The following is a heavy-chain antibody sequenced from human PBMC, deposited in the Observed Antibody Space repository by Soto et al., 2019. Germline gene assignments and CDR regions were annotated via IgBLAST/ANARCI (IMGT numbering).Heavy chain of an antibody. V-gene: IGHV3-30*03. CDR1: GFTFSDYG. J-gene: IGHJ4*02. CDR2: ISYDGSDK. Sequence: QLQLVESGGGVVQPGRSLRLSCAASGFTFSDYGMHWISQAPGTGLEWVAVISYDGSDKYYADSVKGRFTISRDNSKNRLYLQMNSLRAEDTAVYYCATMERLFDYWGQGTLVTVSS. D-gene: IGHD3-3*01. CDR3: ATMERLFDY.